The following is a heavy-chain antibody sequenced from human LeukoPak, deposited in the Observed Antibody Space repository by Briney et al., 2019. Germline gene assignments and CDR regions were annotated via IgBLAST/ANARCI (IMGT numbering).Heavy chain of an antibody. V-gene: IGHV3-30*02. J-gene: IGHJ4*02. CDR1: GFSFRTYG. CDR2: IRYDGSNK. CDR3: ARDPVYYDSSGYYGGFDY. D-gene: IGHD3-22*01. Sequence: PGGSLTLSCAASGFSFRTYGMDWVRQAPGRGLEWVAFIRYDGSNKYYADSVKGRFTISRDNAKNSLYLQMNSLRAEDTAVYYCARDPVYYDSSGYYGGFDYWGQGTLVTVSS.